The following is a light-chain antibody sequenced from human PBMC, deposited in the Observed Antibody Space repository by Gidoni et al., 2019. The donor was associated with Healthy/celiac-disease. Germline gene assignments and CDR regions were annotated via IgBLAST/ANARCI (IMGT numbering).Light chain of an antibody. J-gene: IGKJ1*01. CDR2: WAS. Sequence: DIVPTQSPDSLAVSLGERATINCKSRPSVLYSSNNRNYLAWSQQKPGQPPKLLIYWASTRESGVPDRFSGSGSGTDFTLTISSLHAEDVAVYYCQQYYSTPWTFGQGTKVEIK. V-gene: IGKV4-1*01. CDR3: QQYYSTPWT. CDR1: PSVLYSSNNRNY.